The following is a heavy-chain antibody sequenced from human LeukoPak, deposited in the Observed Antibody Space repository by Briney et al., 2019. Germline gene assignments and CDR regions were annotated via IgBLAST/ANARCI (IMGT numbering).Heavy chain of an antibody. CDR2: ISSSSSTI. J-gene: IGHJ4*02. V-gene: IGHV3-48*01. CDR1: GFTFSSYS. D-gene: IGHD3-10*01. CDR3: ASPPTMVRGVIKDY. Sequence: GGSLRLSCAASGFTFSSYSMNWVRQAPGKGLEWVSYISSSSSTIYYADSVKGRFTISRDNAKNSLHLQMNSLRAEDTAVYYCASPPTMVRGVIKDYWGQGTLVTVSS.